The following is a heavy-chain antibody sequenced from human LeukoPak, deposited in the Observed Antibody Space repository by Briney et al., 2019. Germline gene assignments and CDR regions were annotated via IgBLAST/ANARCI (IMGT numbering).Heavy chain of an antibody. CDR3: ARVSSVVVPAAMSYYYYYYMDV. CDR1: VGTFSSYA. CDR2: IIPIFGTA. V-gene: IGHV1-69*13. J-gene: IGHJ6*03. D-gene: IGHD2-2*01. Sequence: ASVKVSCKASVGTFSSYAISWVRQAPGQGLEWMGGIIPIFGTANYAQKFQGRVTISADESTSTAYMELSSLRSEDTAVYYCARVSSVVVPAAMSYYYYYYMDVWGKGTTVTVSS.